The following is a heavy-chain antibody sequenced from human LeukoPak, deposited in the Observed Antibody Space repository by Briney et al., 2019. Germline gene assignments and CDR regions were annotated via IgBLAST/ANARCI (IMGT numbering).Heavy chain of an antibody. CDR1: GFTFSDYY. V-gene: IGHV3-11*04. D-gene: IGHD6-19*01. Sequence: GGSLRLSCAASGFTFSDYYMSWIRQAPGKGLEWVSYISSSGSAIYYADSVKGRFTISRDNAKNSLYLQMNSLTVEDTAVYYCARVSLAGTGPFDIWGQGTMVTVSS. CDR3: ARVSLAGTGPFDI. CDR2: ISSSGSAI. J-gene: IGHJ3*02.